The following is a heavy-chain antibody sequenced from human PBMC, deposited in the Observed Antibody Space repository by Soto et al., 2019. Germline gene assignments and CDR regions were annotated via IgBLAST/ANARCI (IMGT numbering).Heavy chain of an antibody. CDR1: GFTFSNAW. J-gene: IGHJ6*02. CDR3: TTDRGYSYGYASYYYYGMDV. V-gene: IGHV3-15*07. CDR2: IKSKTDGGTT. D-gene: IGHD5-18*01. Sequence: GGSLRLSCAASGFTFSNAWMNWVRQAPGKGLEWVGRIKSKTDGGTTDYAAPVKGRFTISRDDSKNTLYLQMNSLKTEDTAVYYCTTDRGYSYGYASYYYYGMDVWGQGTTVTVSS.